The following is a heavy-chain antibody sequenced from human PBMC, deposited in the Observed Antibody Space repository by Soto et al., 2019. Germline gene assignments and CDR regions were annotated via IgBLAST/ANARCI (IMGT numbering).Heavy chain of an antibody. CDR2: ISGSGAST. Sequence: EVQLLESGGGLVQPGGSLRLSCAASGFTFSGSALSWVRQAPGKGLEWVSAISGSGASTYYADSVKGRFTIYRDNSKNTLYLQMNSLRADDTAVYYCAKNRDGYYYSYFDYWGQGTLVTVSS. CDR3: AKNRDGYYYSYFDY. V-gene: IGHV3-23*01. D-gene: IGHD3-22*01. J-gene: IGHJ4*02. CDR1: GFTFSGSA.